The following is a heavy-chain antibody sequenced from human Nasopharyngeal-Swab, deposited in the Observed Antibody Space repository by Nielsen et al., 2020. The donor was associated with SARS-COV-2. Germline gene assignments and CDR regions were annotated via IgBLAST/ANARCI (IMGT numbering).Heavy chain of an antibody. V-gene: IGHV5-51*01. CDR2: FYPGDSQT. CDR3: ATPVSSSEKYAFEV. CDR1: GYSFTSYW. D-gene: IGHD6-13*01. Sequence: GESLKISCKGSGYSFTSYWIGWVRQMPGKGLEWMGIFYPGDSQTRYSPSFQGQVTIAVDMSITTAYLQWSSLKASDTAMYYCATPVSSSEKYAFEVWGQGTMVTVSS. J-gene: IGHJ3*01.